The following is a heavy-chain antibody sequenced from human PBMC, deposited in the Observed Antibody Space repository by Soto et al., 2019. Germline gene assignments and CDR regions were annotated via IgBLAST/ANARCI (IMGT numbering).Heavy chain of an antibody. CDR3: ARSSSMVYFDY. CDR1: GFTFSSYA. CDR2: ISYDGSNK. Sequence: VQLVESGGGLVQPGGSLRLSCAASGFTFSSYAMHWVRQAPGKGLEWVAVISYDGSNKYYADSVKGRFTISRDNSKNTLYLQMNSLRAEDTAVYYCARSSSMVYFDYWGQGTLVTVSS. J-gene: IGHJ4*02. D-gene: IGHD3-10*01. V-gene: IGHV3-30-3*01.